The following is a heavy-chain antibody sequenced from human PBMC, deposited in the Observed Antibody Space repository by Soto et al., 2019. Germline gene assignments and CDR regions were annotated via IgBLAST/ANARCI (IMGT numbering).Heavy chain of an antibody. CDR1: GGSISSYY. D-gene: IGHD5-12*01. CDR3: AREMATIKGDWFDP. J-gene: IGHJ5*02. Sequence: PLETLSLTCTVSGGSISSYYWSWIRQPPGKGLEWIGYIYYSGSTNYNPSLKSRVTISVDTSKNQFSLKLSSVTAADTAVYYCAREMATIKGDWFDPWGQGTLVTVSS. CDR2: IYYSGST. V-gene: IGHV4-59*01.